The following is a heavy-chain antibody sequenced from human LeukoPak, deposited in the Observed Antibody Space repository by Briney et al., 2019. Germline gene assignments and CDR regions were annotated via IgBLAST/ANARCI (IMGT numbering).Heavy chain of an antibody. J-gene: IGHJ4*02. D-gene: IGHD6-6*01. Sequence: GESLKISCKGSGYSFTIYWIGWVRQMPGKGLEWMGIIYPGDSDTRYSPSFQGQVTTSADKSISTAYLQWSSLKASDTAMYYCARGVRLRSIAAREGLVPYFDYWGQGTLVTVSS. CDR2: IYPGDSDT. V-gene: IGHV5-51*01. CDR3: ARGVRLRSIAAREGLVPYFDY. CDR1: GYSFTIYW.